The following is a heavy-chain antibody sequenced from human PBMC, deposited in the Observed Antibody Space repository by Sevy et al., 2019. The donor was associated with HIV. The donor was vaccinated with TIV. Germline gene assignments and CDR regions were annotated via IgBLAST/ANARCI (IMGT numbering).Heavy chain of an antibody. V-gene: IGHV3-7*01. CDR2: IRQDAGQK. Sequence: GGSLRLSCAASGFTFRKYWMGWVRQAPGKGLEWVANIRQDAGQKYYVDSVKGRFTISRDNAKNSLYLQMNSLRAEDNSVYIYAGDDGNYYFHYWGQGTLVTVSS. J-gene: IGHJ4*02. CDR1: GFTFRKYW. CDR3: AGDDGNYYFHY. D-gene: IGHD1-7*01.